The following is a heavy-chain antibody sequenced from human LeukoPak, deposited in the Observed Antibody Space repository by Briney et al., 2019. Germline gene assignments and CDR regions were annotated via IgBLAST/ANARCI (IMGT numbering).Heavy chain of an antibody. V-gene: IGHV4-59*01. CDR1: GGSIRSYY. J-gene: IGHJ5*02. Sequence: SETLSLTCTVSGGSIRSYYWSWIRQPPGKGLEWIGYIYYSGSTNYNPSLKSRVTISVDTSKNQFSLKLSSVTAADTAVYYCAGVGATGGWFDPWGQGTLVTVSS. CDR2: IYYSGST. D-gene: IGHD1-26*01. CDR3: AGVGATGGWFDP.